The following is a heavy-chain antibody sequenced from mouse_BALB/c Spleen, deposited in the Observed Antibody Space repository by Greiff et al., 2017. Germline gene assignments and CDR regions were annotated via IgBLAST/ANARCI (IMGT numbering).Heavy chain of an antibody. CDR2: IYPGSGST. CDR3: TRSPDY. Sequence: LQQPGSELVRPGASVKMSCKASGYTFTSYWMHWVKQRPGQGLEWIGNIYPGSGSTNYDEKFKSKATLTVDTSSSTAYMQLSSLTSEDSAVYYCTRSPDYWGQGTTLTVSS. CDR1: GYTFTSYW. J-gene: IGHJ2*01. V-gene: IGHV1S22*01.